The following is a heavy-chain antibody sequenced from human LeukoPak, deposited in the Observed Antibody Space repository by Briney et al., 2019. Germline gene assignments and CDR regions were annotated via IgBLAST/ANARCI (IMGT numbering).Heavy chain of an antibody. CDR1: GGSVSSSHY. D-gene: IGHD5-12*01. CDR2: IYHSGST. V-gene: IGHV4-38-2*02. CDR3: ARGISGYEYYFDY. Sequence: SETLSLTCTVSGGSVSSSHYWGWIRQPPGKGLEWIGSIYHSGSTYYNPSLKSRVTISVDTSKNQFSLKLGSVTAADTAVYYCARGISGYEYYFDYWGQGTLVTVSS. J-gene: IGHJ4*02.